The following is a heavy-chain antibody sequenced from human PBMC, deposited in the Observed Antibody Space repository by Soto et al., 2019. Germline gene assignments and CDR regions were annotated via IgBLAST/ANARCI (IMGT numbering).Heavy chain of an antibody. V-gene: IGHV1-69*01. J-gene: IGHJ5*02. CDR3: ARVTSMVRGVIDNWFDP. D-gene: IGHD3-10*01. Sequence: QVPLVQSGAEVKKPGSSVTFSCKASVGTFSSYAIHWVRQAPGQGLEWMGGIIPMYGPAKYAQRFQGRVTITEDESTPTVYMELTSLTSQDTAVYYCARVTSMVRGVIDNWFDPWGHGTLVTVSS. CDR1: VGTFSSYA. CDR2: IIPMYGPA.